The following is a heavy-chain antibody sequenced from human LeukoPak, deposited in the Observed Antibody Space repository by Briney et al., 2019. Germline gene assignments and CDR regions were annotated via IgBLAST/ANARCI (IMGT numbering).Heavy chain of an antibody. V-gene: IGHV3-23*01. Sequence: GGSLRLSCAASGFTFSTHAMNWVRQDPGKGLEWVSSISGSGGSTYYADSVKGRFTISRDNSKNTLYLQMTTLRAEDTAVYYCAAAGHYYYYGMDVWGQGTTVTVSS. D-gene: IGHD6-13*01. CDR2: ISGSGGST. CDR1: GFTFSTHA. J-gene: IGHJ6*02. CDR3: AAAGHYYYYGMDV.